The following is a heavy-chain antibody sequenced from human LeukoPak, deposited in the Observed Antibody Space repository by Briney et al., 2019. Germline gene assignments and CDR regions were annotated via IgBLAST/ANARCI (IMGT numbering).Heavy chain of an antibody. V-gene: IGHV3-30-3*01. CDR2: ISYDGSNK. J-gene: IGHJ4*02. D-gene: IGHD4-17*01. CDR1: GFTFSSYA. Sequence: GGSLRLSCAASGFTFSSYAMHWVRQAPGKGLEWVAVISYDGSNKYYADSVKGRFTISRDNSKNTLYLQMNSLRAEDTAVYYCARGMTTVEGFDYWGQGTLVTVSS. CDR3: ARGMTTVEGFDY.